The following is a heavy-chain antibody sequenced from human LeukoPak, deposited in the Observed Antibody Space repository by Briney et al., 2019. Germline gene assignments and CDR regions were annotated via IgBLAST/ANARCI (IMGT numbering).Heavy chain of an antibody. J-gene: IGHJ4*02. CDR2: IIPIFGTA. CDR1: GGTFSSYA. D-gene: IGHD4-17*01. CDR3: ARGTLYGDYSRAPIDY. Sequence: GASVKVSCKASGGTFSSYAISWVRQAPGQGLEWMGGIIPIFGTANYAQKFQGRVTITADESTSTAYMELSSLRSEDTAVYYRARGTLYGDYSRAPIDYWGQGTLVTVSS. V-gene: IGHV1-69*13.